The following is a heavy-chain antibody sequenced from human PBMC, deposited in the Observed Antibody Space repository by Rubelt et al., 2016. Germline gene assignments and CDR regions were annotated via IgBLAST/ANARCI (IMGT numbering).Heavy chain of an antibody. V-gene: IGHV4-39*07. CDR2: IHYSGST. D-gene: IGHD1-26*01. CDR1: GGSIRSATSY. J-gene: IGHJ4*02. Sequence: QVQLQESGPGLVKPSETLSLTCTVSGGSIRSATSYWGWIRQPPGKGLEWIGSIHYSGSTYDTPSLKSRVTISVDTSTNQFSLKVNSVTAADTAVYYCARGWPIVGTTARDYWGQGTLVTVSS. CDR3: ARGWPIVGTTARDY.